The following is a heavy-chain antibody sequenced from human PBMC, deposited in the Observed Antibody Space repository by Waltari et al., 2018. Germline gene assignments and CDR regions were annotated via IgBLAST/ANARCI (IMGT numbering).Heavy chain of an antibody. V-gene: IGHV1-18*01. CDR2: CSAYNGNT. CDR1: GYTFTSYG. D-gene: IGHD2-2*01. Sequence: QVQLVQSGAEVKKPGASVKVSCKASGYTFTSYGISWVRQAPGQGLEWMGWCSAYNGNTNKAQKLQGRVTMTTDTSTSTSYMGLRSLRSDDTAVYYCARLESSIVVVPAAMPWFDPWGQGTLVTVSS. CDR3: ARLESSIVVVPAAMPWFDP. J-gene: IGHJ5*02.